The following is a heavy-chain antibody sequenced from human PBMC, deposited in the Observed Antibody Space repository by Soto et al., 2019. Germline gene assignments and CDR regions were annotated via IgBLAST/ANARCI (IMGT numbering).Heavy chain of an antibody. D-gene: IGHD3-22*01. CDR2: INTDGTDT. V-gene: IGHV3-74*01. Sequence: GGSLRLSCAASGFTFSGDWMHWVRQAPGKGLVWVSRINTDGTDTSYADSVKGRFTISRDNSKNTQYLQMSSLRADDTALYYCVKGEYYYDSSGYYPFDYWGQGTLVTVSS. J-gene: IGHJ4*02. CDR1: GFTFSGDW. CDR3: VKGEYYYDSSGYYPFDY.